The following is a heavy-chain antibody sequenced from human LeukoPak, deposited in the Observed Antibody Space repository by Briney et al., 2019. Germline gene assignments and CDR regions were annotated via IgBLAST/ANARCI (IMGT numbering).Heavy chain of an antibody. CDR2: IKLDSGGT. D-gene: IGHD2-8*02. V-gene: IGHV1-2*02. CDR3: ARGNPGRGSFLYDY. CDR1: GYTFTDFY. Sequence: ASVKVSCKTSGYTFTDFYMYWVRQAPGQGLDYIGWIKLDSGGTNYAPKLQGRVTMTRDTSVSTAYMELRSLSSDDTAVYYCARGNPGRGSFLYDYWGQGTLVTVSS. J-gene: IGHJ4*02.